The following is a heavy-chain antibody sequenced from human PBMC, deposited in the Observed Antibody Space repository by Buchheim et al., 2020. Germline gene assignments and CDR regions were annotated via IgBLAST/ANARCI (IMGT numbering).Heavy chain of an antibody. D-gene: IGHD3-22*01. CDR2: IDPSDSYT. CDR1: GYSFTSYW. CDR3: ARMLRGLDSSGYYSLVDY. V-gene: IGHV5-10-1*03. Sequence: EVQLVQSGAEVKKPGESLRITCKGSGYSFTSYWISWVRQMPGKGLEWMGRIDPSDSYTNYSPSFQGHVTISADKSISTAYLQWSSLKASDTAMYYCARMLRGLDSSGYYSLVDYWGQGTL. J-gene: IGHJ4*02.